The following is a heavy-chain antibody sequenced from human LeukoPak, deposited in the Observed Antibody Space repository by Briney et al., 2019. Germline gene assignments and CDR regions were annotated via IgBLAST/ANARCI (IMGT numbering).Heavy chain of an antibody. Sequence: SGPALVKPTQTLTLTCTFSGFSLSTSGMCVSWIRQPPGKALEWLARTDWDDDKYYSTSLKTRLTISKDTSKNQVVLTMTNMDPVDTATYYCARTLVIAGHNWFDPWGQGTLVTVSS. CDR3: ARTLVIAGHNWFDP. V-gene: IGHV2-70*11. CDR2: TDWDDDK. J-gene: IGHJ5*02. CDR1: GFSLSTSGMC. D-gene: IGHD3-9*01.